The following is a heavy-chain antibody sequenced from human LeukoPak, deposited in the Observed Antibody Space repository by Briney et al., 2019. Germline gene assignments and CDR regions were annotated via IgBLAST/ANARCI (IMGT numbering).Heavy chain of an antibody. D-gene: IGHD4-17*01. V-gene: IGHV3-33*01. CDR1: GFNFRSYG. CDR3: TVFGDSNH. Sequence: GGSLRLSCVASGFNFRSYGMHWVRQAPGKGLEWVAIIWYDGSDKYYADSVKGRFTISRDTSKNTLYLQINSLRVEDTAVYYCTVFGDSNHWGQGTLVTVSS. J-gene: IGHJ5*02. CDR2: IWYDGSDK.